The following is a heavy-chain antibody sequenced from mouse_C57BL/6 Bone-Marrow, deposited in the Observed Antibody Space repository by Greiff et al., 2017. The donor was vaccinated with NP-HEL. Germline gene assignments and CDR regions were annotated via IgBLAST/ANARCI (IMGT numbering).Heavy chain of an antibody. CDR2: INSDGGST. D-gene: IGHD2-4*01. J-gene: IGHJ2*01. V-gene: IGHV5-2*01. CDR1: EYEFPSHD. Sequence: VQLQQSGGGLVQPGESLKLSCESNEYEFPSHDMSWVRKTPEKRLELVAAINSDGGSTYYPDTMERRFIISRDNTKKTLYLQMSSLRSEDTALYYCARRRVYYDYDAHFDYWGQGTTLTVSS. CDR3: ARRRVYYDYDAHFDY.